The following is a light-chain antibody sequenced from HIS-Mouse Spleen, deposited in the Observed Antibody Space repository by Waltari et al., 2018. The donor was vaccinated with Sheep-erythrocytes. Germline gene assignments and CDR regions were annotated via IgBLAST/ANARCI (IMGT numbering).Light chain of an antibody. CDR3: CSYAGSSTSV. CDR1: SSDVGSYNL. V-gene: IGLV2-23*01. Sequence: QSALTQPASVSGSPGQSITISCTGTSSDVGSYNLVSWYQQHPGKAPKLMIYAGSKRTSGVSNRFSGSKSGNTASLTISGLQAEDEADYYCCSYAGSSTSVFGGGTKLTVL. J-gene: IGLJ2*01. CDR2: AGS.